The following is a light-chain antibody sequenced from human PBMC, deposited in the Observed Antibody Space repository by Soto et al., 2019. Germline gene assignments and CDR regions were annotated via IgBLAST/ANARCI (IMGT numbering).Light chain of an antibody. J-gene: IGKJ1*01. CDR3: QQSYATPRT. V-gene: IGKV1-39*01. CDR1: QTIDNY. Sequence: DIQMTQSPSSLSASVGDRVTITCRASQTIDNYLNWYQQKPGKAPNLLIYAASTLQTGVPSRFSGTGSGTDFTLTISSLQPEDFAIYYCQQSYATPRTFGHGTQVEVK. CDR2: AAS.